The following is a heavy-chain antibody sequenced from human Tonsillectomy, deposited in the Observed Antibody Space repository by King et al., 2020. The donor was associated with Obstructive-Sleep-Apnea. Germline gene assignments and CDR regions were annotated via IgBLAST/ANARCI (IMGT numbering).Heavy chain of an antibody. CDR1: GFTFSSYS. V-gene: IGHV3-48*04. CDR3: ARDGPIKEDFDL. Sequence: VQLVESGGGLVQPGGSLRLSCAASGFTFSSYSMNWFRQAPGKGLECVSYTSSSSSTIYYADSVKGRFTISRDNAKNSLYLQMNSLRAEDTAVYYCARDGPIKEDFDLWGRGTLVTVSS. D-gene: IGHD5-24*01. CDR2: TSSSSSTI. J-gene: IGHJ2*01.